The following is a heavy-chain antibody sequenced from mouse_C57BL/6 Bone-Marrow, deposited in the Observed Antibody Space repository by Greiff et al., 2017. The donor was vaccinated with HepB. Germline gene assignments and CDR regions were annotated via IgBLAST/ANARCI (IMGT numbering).Heavy chain of an antibody. CDR2: SRNKANDYTT. Sequence: EVQLVESGGGLVQSGRSLRLSCATSGFTFSDFYMEWVRQAPGKGLEWIAASRNKANDYTTEYSASVKGRFIVSRDTSQSILYLQMNALRAEDTAIYYCARVWYYAMDYWGQGTSVTVSS. V-gene: IGHV7-1*01. CDR3: ARVWYYAMDY. CDR1: GFTFSDFY. J-gene: IGHJ4*01.